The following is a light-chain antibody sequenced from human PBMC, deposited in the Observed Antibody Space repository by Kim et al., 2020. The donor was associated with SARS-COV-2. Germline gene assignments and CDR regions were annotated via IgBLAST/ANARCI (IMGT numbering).Light chain of an antibody. Sequence: PGKTARITCGGNNIGSKSVHWYQQKPGQAPVLVIYYDSDRPSGIPERFSGSNSGNTATLTISRVEAGDEADYYCQVWDSSSDHLVFGTGTKVTVL. V-gene: IGLV3-21*04. CDR3: QVWDSSSDHLV. CDR1: NIGSKS. CDR2: YDS. J-gene: IGLJ1*01.